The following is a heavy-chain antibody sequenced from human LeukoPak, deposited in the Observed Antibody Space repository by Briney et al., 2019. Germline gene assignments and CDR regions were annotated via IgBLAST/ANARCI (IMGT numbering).Heavy chain of an antibody. D-gene: IGHD3-22*01. J-gene: IGHJ4*02. CDR2: IIPIFGTA. V-gene: IGHV1-69*13. Sequence: ASVKVSCKASGGTFSSYAISWVRQAPGQGLEWMGGIIPIFGTANYAQKFQGRVTITADESTSTAYMELSSLRSEDTAVYYCAGGTYYYDSSGYYTFDCWGQGTLVTVSS. CDR1: GGTFSSYA. CDR3: AGGTYYYDSSGYYTFDC.